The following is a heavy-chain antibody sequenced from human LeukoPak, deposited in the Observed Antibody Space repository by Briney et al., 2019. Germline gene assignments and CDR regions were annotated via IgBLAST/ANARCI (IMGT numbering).Heavy chain of an antibody. D-gene: IGHD3-10*01. CDR3: ARTRRSMVRGAFGFDY. J-gene: IGHJ4*02. CDR1: GYRLTDNW. CDR2: IYPGDSDT. Sequence: GESLKISCEISGYRLTDNWIGWVCQVPGIGLECMGLIYPGDSDTRYSPSFQGQVTFSVDMSISTAYLQLSSLKASDTAMYYCARTRRSMVRGAFGFDYWGQGTLVTVSS. V-gene: IGHV5-51*01.